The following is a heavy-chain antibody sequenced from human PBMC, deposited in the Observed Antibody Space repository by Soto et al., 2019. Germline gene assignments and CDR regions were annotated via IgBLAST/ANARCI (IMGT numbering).Heavy chain of an antibody. CDR3: ARMREGIAAAGKGRGNWFDP. D-gene: IGHD6-13*01. J-gene: IGHJ5*02. CDR2: INAGNGNT. V-gene: IGHV1-3*01. CDR1: GDTFTSYA. Sequence: ASVKVSCKASGDTFTSYAMHWVRQAPGQRLEWMGWINAGNGNTKYSQKFQGRVTITRDTSASTAYMELSSLRSEDTAVYYCARMREGIAAAGKGRGNWFDPWGQGTLVTVSS.